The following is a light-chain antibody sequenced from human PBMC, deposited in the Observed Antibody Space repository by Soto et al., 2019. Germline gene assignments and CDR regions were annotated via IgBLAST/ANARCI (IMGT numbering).Light chain of an antibody. Sequence: QSALTQPASVSGSPGQSITISCTGTSSDVGSYNLVSWYQQHPGKAPKLMIYEVSKRPSGVSNRFSGSKSVNTASLTISGLQAEDEADYYCCSYAGSSTSFVVFGGGTKVTVL. CDR2: EVS. CDR3: CSYAGSSTSFVV. V-gene: IGLV2-23*02. CDR1: SSDVGSYNL. J-gene: IGLJ2*01.